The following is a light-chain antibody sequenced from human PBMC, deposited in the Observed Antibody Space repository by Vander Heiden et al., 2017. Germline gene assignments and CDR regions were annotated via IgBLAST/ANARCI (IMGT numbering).Light chain of an antibody. CDR3: QQYNNWPPYT. Sequence: DIVMTQSPATLSVSPGERATLSCRSSQSVSSNFAWYQQKPGQAPRLLINGASTRATGIPARCSGSGSGTEFTLTISSLQSEDFAVYYCQQYNNWPPYTFGQGTKLEIK. V-gene: IGKV3-15*01. CDR1: QSVSSN. J-gene: IGKJ2*01. CDR2: GAS.